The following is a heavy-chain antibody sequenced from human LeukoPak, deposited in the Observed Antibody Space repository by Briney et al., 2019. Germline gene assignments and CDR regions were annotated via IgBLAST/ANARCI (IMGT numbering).Heavy chain of an antibody. Sequence: PGRSLRLSCAASGFTFSSYGMHWVRQAPGKGLEWVAVISYDGSNKYYADSVKGRFTISRDNSKNTLYLQMNSLRAEDTAVYYCANLVSRMDVWGQGTTVTVSS. CDR1: GFTFSSYG. D-gene: IGHD2-15*01. V-gene: IGHV3-30*18. CDR2: ISYDGSNK. CDR3: ANLVSRMDV. J-gene: IGHJ6*02.